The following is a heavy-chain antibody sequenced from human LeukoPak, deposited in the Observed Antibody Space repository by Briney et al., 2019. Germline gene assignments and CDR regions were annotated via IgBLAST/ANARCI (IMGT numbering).Heavy chain of an antibody. CDR1: GFTFSSYA. J-gene: IGHJ3*02. Sequence: PGGSLRLSCAASGFTFSSYAMSWVRQAPGKGLERVSAISGSGGSTYYADSVKGRFTISRDNSKNTLYLQMNSLRAEDTAVYYCAKCITIFGVGDAFDIWGQGTMVTVSS. D-gene: IGHD3-3*01. CDR2: ISGSGGST. V-gene: IGHV3-23*01. CDR3: AKCITIFGVGDAFDI.